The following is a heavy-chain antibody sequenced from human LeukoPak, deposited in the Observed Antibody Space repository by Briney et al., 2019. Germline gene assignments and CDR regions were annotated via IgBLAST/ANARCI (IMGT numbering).Heavy chain of an antibody. D-gene: IGHD3-3*01. CDR1: GFTFRRYW. J-gene: IGHJ2*01. V-gene: IGHV3-7*02. CDR2: IKQDGTEK. Sequence: GGSLRLSCAASGFTFRRYWMSWVRQAPGKGLEWVANIKQDGTEKYYVDSVRGRFTISRDSAKNSLYLQMNSLRAEDTAVYYCARGVPSILYWYFDLWGRGTLVTVSS. CDR3: ARGVPSILYWYFDL.